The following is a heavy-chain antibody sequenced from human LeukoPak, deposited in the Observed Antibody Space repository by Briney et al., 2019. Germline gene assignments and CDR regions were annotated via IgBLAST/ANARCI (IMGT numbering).Heavy chain of an antibody. V-gene: IGHV1-2*02. CDR2: INPNSGGT. D-gene: IGHD2-2*01. J-gene: IGHJ5*02. CDR1: GYTFIAYY. CDR3: ARGMGVLVPAATWFDP. Sequence: ASVKVSCKASGYTFIAYYMYWVRQAPGQGLEWMGWINPNSGGTNYAQKFQGRVTMTRDTSISTAYMDLSRLRSDDTAVYYCARGMGVLVPAATWFDPWGQGTLVTVSS.